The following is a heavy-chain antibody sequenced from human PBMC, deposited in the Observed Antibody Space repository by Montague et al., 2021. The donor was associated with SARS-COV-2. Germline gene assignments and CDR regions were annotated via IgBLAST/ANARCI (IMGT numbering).Heavy chain of an antibody. Sequence: PALVKPTQTLTLTCTFSGFSLSTSGMCVSWIRQPPGKALEWLARIDWDDDKYCSTSLKTRLTISKDTSKNQVVPTMTNMDPVDAATYYCARISYGSAMGFDFWGQGTLVTVSS. D-gene: IGHD3-10*01. J-gene: IGHJ4*02. V-gene: IGHV2-70*11. CDR3: ARISYGSAMGFDF. CDR1: GFSLSTSGMC. CDR2: IDWDDDK.